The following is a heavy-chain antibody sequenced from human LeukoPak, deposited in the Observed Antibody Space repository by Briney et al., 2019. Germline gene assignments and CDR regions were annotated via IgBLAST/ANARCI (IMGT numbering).Heavy chain of an antibody. CDR3: AKQRGVIAPNYYFDY. D-gene: IGHD3-10*01. CDR1: GYTFTSYG. CDR2: ISAYNGNT. V-gene: IGHV1-18*01. Sequence: GASVKVSCKASGYTFTSYGISWVRQAPGQGLEWMGWISAYNGNTNYAQKLQGRVTMTTDTSTSTAYMELRSLRSDDTAVYYCAKQRGVIAPNYYFDYWGQGTLVTVSS. J-gene: IGHJ4*02.